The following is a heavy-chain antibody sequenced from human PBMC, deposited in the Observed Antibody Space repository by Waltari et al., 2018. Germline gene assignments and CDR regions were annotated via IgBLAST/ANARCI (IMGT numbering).Heavy chain of an antibody. CDR3: ARPGYRDSSGYYFDY. Sequence: EVQLVQSGAEVKKPGESLKISCTGSGYSFTSYWQACVRNIPWKGLEWMGIIYPGDSDTRYSPSFQGQVTISADKSISTAYLQWSSLKASDTAMYYCARPGYRDSSGYYFDYWGQGTLVTVSS. CDR1: GYSFTSYW. D-gene: IGHD3-22*01. CDR2: IYPGDSDT. V-gene: IGHV5-51*01. J-gene: IGHJ4*02.